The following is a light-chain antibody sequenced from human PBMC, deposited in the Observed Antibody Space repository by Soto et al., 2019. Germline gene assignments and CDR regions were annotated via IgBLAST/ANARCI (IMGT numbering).Light chain of an antibody. J-gene: IGLJ1*01. CDR1: SSDVGGYSY. CDR2: DVS. CDR3: SSYTTSSTYV. V-gene: IGLV2-14*03. Sequence: QSALTQPASVSGSPGQSITISCTGTSSDVGGYSYISWYQHNPGRAPKLMIYDVSNRPSGVSDRFSGSKSGNTASLTTSRLQAEDEADYYCSSYTTSSTYVFGSGTKVTVL.